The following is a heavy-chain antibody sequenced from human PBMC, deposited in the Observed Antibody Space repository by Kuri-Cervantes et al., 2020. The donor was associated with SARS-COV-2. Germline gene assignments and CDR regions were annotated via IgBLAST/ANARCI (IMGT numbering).Heavy chain of an antibody. J-gene: IGHJ4*02. CDR3: ARESLEGNFDY. CDR1: GFTVSSSY. CDR2: ISGSGGST. D-gene: IGHD1-1*01. Sequence: GESLKISCAASGFTVSSSYMSWVRQAPGKGLEWVSAISGSGGSTYYADSVKGRFTISRDNSKNTLYLQMNSLRAEDTAVYYCARESLEGNFDYWGQGTLVTVSS. V-gene: IGHV3-23*01.